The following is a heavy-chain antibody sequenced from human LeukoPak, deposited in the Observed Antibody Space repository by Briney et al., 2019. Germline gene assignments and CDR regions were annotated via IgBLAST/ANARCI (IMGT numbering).Heavy chain of an antibody. CDR3: ARSFSSIAARPILSWIKGAFDI. V-gene: IGHV1-69*06. D-gene: IGHD6-6*01. Sequence: SVKVSCKASGYTFSSYAISWVRQAPGQGLEWMGGIIPIFGTANYAQKFQGRVTITADKSTSTAYMELSSLRSEDTAVYYCARSFSSIAARPILSWIKGAFDIWGQGTMVTVSS. CDR2: IIPIFGTA. J-gene: IGHJ3*02. CDR1: GYTFSSYA.